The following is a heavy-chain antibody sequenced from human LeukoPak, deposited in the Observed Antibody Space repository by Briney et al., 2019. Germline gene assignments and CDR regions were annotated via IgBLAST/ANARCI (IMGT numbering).Heavy chain of an antibody. V-gene: IGHV3-23*01. CDR3: AAVAVERGPYYFDY. J-gene: IGHJ4*02. CDR2: SSASGST. D-gene: IGHD1-1*01. CDR1: GLTFSNYA. Sequence: TGGSLRLSCAGSGLTFSNYAMSWVRQAPGKGLEWVSGSSASGSTYYVDSVKGRFTISRDNSKNTLYLQMNSLRAEDTAVYYCAAVAVERGPYYFDYWGQGILVTVSS.